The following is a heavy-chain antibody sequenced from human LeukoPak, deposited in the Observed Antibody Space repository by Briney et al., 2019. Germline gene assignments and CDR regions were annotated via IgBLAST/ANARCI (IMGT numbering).Heavy chain of an antibody. CDR2: IIPIFGTA. D-gene: IGHD1-26*01. CDR3: ARGGGSHSSAFAP. V-gene: IGHV1-69*05. CDR1: AGTFSSYA. Sequence: SVKVSCKASAGTFSSYAISWVRQAPGQGLEWMGGIIPIFGTANYAQKFQGRVTITTDESTSTAYMELSSLRSEDTAVYYCARGGGSHSSAFAPWGQGTLVTVSS. J-gene: IGHJ5*02.